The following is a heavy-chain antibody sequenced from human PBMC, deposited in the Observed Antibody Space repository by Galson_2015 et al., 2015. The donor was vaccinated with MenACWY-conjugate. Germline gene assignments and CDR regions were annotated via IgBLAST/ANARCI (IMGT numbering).Heavy chain of an antibody. D-gene: IGHD2/OR15-2a*01. CDR2: IYSAGST. V-gene: IGHV3-66*01. Sequence: SLRLSCAASGFTVGSKYMSWVRQAPGKGLEWVSFIYSAGSTYYADSVKGRFTISRDDSKNTLYLQMNSLRAEDTAVYYCTRGGGMYFLDAFDVWGQGTLVTVSS. CDR1: GFTVGSKY. J-gene: IGHJ3*01. CDR3: TRGGGMYFLDAFDV.